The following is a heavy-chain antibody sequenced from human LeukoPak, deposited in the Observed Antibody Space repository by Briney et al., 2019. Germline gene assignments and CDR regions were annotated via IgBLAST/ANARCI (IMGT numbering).Heavy chain of an antibody. J-gene: IGHJ3*02. Sequence: ASVKVSCKASGYTFTSYYMHWVRQAPGQGLEWMGIINPSGGSTSYAQKFQGRVTMTRDTSTGTVYMELSSLRSEDTAVYYCARMRGDYAYAFDIWGQGTMVTVSS. CDR2: INPSGGST. CDR3: ARMRGDYAYAFDI. D-gene: IGHD4-17*01. CDR1: GYTFTSYY. V-gene: IGHV1-46*01.